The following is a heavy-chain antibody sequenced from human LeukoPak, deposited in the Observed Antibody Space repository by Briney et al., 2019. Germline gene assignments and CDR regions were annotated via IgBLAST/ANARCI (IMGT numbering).Heavy chain of an antibody. CDR2: IYYSGST. J-gene: IGHJ4*02. V-gene: IGHV4-59*08. Sequence: PSETLSLTCTVSGGSISTYYWSWIRQPPGKALEWIGYIYYSGSTNYNPSLKSRVTISIDTSRQQFSLKLSSATAADTAVYYCVSQGSWGQGTLVSVSS. CDR3: VSQGS. CDR1: GGSISTYY.